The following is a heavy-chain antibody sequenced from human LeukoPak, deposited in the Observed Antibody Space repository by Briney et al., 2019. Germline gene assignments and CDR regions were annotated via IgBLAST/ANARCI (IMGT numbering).Heavy chain of an antibody. CDR2: INPSGGST. V-gene: IGHV1-46*01. D-gene: IGHD2-2*01. J-gene: IGHJ3*02. CDR3: ARDGCSSTSCPLDDAFDI. CDR1: GYTFTSYY. Sequence: ASVKVSCKASGYTFTSYYMHWVRQAPGQGLEWMGIINPSGGSTSYAQKFQGRVTMTRDTSTSTVYMELSSLRSEDTAVYYCARDGCSSTSCPLDDAFDIWGQGTMVTVSS.